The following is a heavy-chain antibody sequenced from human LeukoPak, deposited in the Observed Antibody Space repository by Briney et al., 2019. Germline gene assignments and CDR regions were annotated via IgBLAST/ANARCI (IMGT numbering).Heavy chain of an antibody. CDR2: IKSKSKGGTI. D-gene: IGHD6-6*01. Sequence: GGSLRLSCAASGFTFSNAYMIWVRQPPGKGLEWVGRIKSKSKGGTIDYAAPVKGRFTISRDDSKNMLYLQMNSLKTEDTAVYYCARSSVSSDDYWGQGTLVTVSS. CDR1: GFTFSNAY. V-gene: IGHV3-15*01. CDR3: ARSSVSSDDY. J-gene: IGHJ4*02.